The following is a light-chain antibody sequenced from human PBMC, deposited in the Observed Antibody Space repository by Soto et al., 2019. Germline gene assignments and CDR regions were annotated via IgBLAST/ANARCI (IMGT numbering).Light chain of an antibody. Sequence: QSVLTQPASVSGSPGQSITISCTGTSSDIGNYNYISWYQQHPGKAPKLIIFEVTDRPSGVSNRFSGSKSGNTASLTISGLQADDEADYYCSSYISSFSHVFGTGTKLTVL. CDR2: EVT. J-gene: IGLJ1*01. V-gene: IGLV2-14*01. CDR3: SSYISSFSHV. CDR1: SSDIGNYNY.